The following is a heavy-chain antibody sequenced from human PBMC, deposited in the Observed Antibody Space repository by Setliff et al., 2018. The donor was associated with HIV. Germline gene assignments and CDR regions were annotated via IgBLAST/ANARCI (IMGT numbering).Heavy chain of an antibody. CDR1: GGSFRNYA. D-gene: IGHD3-22*01. V-gene: IGHV1-69*13. Sequence: SVKVSCKASGGSFRNYAISWVRQAPGQGLEWMGGIIPLLGTANYAQRFQGRVTIIADETTSTAYMELTSLRSEDTAVYYCAREEYDRDFWGQGTKVTVSS. CDR2: IIPLLGTA. CDR3: AREEYDRDF. J-gene: IGHJ3*01.